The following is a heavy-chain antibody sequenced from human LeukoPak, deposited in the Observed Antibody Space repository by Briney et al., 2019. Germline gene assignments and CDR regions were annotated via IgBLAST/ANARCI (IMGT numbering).Heavy chain of an antibody. J-gene: IGHJ6*02. Sequence: GGSLRLSCAASGFTFSSYGMHWVRQAPGKGLEWVAVISYDGSNKYYADSVKGRFTISRDNSKNTLYLQMNSLRAEDTAVYYCARDGGSSSPYYYYYGMDVWGQGTTVTVSS. D-gene: IGHD6-6*01. CDR3: ARDGGSSSPYYYYYGMDV. CDR1: GFTFSSYG. CDR2: ISYDGSNK. V-gene: IGHV3-30*03.